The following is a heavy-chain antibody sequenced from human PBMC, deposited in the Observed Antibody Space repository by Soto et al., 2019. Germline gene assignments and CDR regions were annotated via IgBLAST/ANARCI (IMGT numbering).Heavy chain of an antibody. CDR3: ARDPLRGGSYRSYYFDY. Sequence: GGSLRLSCAASGFTFSSYAMHWVRQAPGKGLEWVAVISYDGSNKYYADSVKGRFTISRDNSKNTLYLQMNSLRAEDTAVYYCARDPLRGGSYRSYYFDYWGQGTLVTVSS. CDR2: ISYDGSNK. CDR1: GFTFSSYA. V-gene: IGHV3-30-3*01. J-gene: IGHJ4*02. D-gene: IGHD1-26*01.